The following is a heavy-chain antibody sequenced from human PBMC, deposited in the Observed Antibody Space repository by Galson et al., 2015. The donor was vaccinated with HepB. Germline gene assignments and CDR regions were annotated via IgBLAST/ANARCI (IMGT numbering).Heavy chain of an antibody. CDR1: GYTFSTYG. Sequence: SVKVSCKASGYTFSTYGINWVRQAPGQGLEWMGWISVNNGNTKSAQNFQGRVTLTTDTSTTTAYMELMSLRSDDTAIYFCARGNYGSSTSYYNYFYYWGQGTLFTVSS. CDR3: ARGNYGSSTSYYNYFYY. V-gene: IGHV1-18*01. D-gene: IGHD3-10*01. CDR2: ISVNNGNT. J-gene: IGHJ4*02.